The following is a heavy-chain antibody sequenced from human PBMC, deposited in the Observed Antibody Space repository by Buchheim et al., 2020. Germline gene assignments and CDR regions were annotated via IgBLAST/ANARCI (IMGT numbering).Heavy chain of an antibody. CDR3: ARVPIAAAAYFDY. V-gene: IGHV4-34*01. J-gene: IGHJ4*02. CDR1: GGSFSGYY. Sequence: QVQLQQWGAGLLKPSETLSLTCAVYGGSFSGYYWSWIRQPPGKGLEWIGEINHSGSTNYNPSLKSRVTISVDTYKNKFSLKLSSVTAADTAVYYCARVPIAAAAYFDYWGQGTL. CDR2: INHSGST. D-gene: IGHD6-13*01.